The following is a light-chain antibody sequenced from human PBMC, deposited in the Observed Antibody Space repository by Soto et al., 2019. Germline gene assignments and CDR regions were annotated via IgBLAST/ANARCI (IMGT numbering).Light chain of an antibody. Sequence: DIKMTQSPSTLSSSEGDRATITCRASQSIRYWLAWFQQKAGKAPKILIYEASRLESGVPSRISGSGSVIEFSLTISSLQPDDFATYYCQQYTSYPWTFGQGTKVDIK. J-gene: IGKJ1*01. V-gene: IGKV1-5*03. CDR3: QQYTSYPWT. CDR1: QSIRYW. CDR2: EAS.